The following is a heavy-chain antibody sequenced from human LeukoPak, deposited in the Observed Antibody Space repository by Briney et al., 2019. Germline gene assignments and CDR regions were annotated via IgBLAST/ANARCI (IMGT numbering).Heavy chain of an antibody. CDR3: ARDDLYSGYDYDF. D-gene: IGHD5-12*01. Sequence: ASVKVSCKASGYTFTSYGISWVRQAPGQGLEWMGWISAYNGNTKYAPKVQGRVTMTTDTSTSTAYMEVRSLSSDDTAVYYCARDDLYSGYDYDFWGQGTLVTVSS. V-gene: IGHV1-18*01. CDR1: GYTFTSYG. J-gene: IGHJ4*02. CDR2: ISAYNGNT.